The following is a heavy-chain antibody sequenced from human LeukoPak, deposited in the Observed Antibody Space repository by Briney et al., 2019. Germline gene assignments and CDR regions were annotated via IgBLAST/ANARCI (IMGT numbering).Heavy chain of an antibody. V-gene: IGHV1-46*01. CDR3: ARDGTAMVKGDNWFVP. J-gene: IGHJ5*02. Sequence: GASVKVSCKASGYTFTSYYMHWVRQAPGQGLEWMGIINPSGGSTSYAQKFQGRVTMTRDTSTSTVYMELSSLRSEDTAVYYCARDGTAMVKGDNWFVPWGQGTLVTVSS. CDR1: GYTFTSYY. D-gene: IGHD5-18*01. CDR2: INPSGGST.